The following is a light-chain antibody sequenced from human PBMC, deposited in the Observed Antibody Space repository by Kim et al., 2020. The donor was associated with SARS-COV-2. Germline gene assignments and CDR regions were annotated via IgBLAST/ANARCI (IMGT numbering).Light chain of an antibody. CDR2: KDS. J-gene: IGLJ3*02. CDR3: QSADSSGTWV. Sequence: SYELNQPPSVSVSPGQTARITCSGDALPKQYAYWYQQKPGQAPVLVIYKDSERPSGIPERFSGSSSGTTVTLTISGVQAEDEADYYCQSADSSGTWVFGGGTKLTVL. CDR1: ALPKQY. V-gene: IGLV3-25*03.